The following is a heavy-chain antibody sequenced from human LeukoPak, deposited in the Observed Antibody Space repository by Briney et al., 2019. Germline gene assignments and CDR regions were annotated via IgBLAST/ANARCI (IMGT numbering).Heavy chain of an antibody. CDR3: ARVDGGYVDWFDP. Sequence: ASVKVSCKASGYTFTGYYMHWVRQAPGQGLEWMGWINPNSGGTNYAQEFQGRVTMTRDTSISTAYMELSRLRSDDTAVYYCARVDGGYVDWFDPWGQGTLVTVSS. D-gene: IGHD5-12*01. CDR1: GYTFTGYY. J-gene: IGHJ5*02. CDR2: INPNSGGT. V-gene: IGHV1-2*02.